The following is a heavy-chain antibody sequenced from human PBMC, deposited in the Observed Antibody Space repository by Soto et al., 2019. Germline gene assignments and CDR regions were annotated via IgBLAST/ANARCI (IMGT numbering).Heavy chain of an antibody. J-gene: IGHJ5*02. CDR3: ARGGPYYYDSSRNWFDP. D-gene: IGHD3-22*01. V-gene: IGHV4-34*01. CDR2: INHSGST. Sequence: PSETLSLTCAVYGGSFSGYYWSWIRQPPGKGLEWIGVINHSGSTNYNPSLKSRVTISVDTSKNQFSLKLSSVTAADTAVYYCARGGPYYYDSSRNWFDPWGQGTLVTVSS. CDR1: GGSFSGYY.